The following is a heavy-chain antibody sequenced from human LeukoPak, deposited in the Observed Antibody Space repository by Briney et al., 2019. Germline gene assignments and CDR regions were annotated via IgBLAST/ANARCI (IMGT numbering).Heavy chain of an antibody. V-gene: IGHV1-2*02. J-gene: IGHJ3*02. CDR2: INPNSGDT. CDR3: AKVVHGTVAFDI. Sequence: ASVKVSCKASGYTFIGYYMHWVRQAPGQGLEWMGWINPNSGDTNYAQKFQGRLTLTRDTSISTAYMDLSRLRSDDTAVYYCAKVVHGTVAFDIWGQGTMVTVSS. D-gene: IGHD4-17*01. CDR1: GYTFIGYY.